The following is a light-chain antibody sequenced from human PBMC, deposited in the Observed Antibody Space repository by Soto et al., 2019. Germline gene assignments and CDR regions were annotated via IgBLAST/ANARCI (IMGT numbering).Light chain of an antibody. CDR1: QSVTSNY. CDR3: QLYASSPWT. Sequence: EIVLTQSPGTLSLSPGERATLSCRASQSVTSNYLAWYQQKPGQAPSLLIYGASARAAGIPDRFSGSGTGTDFALTISVLEPEDFAVYFCQLYASSPWTFGQGTKVEIK. CDR2: GAS. V-gene: IGKV3-20*01. J-gene: IGKJ1*01.